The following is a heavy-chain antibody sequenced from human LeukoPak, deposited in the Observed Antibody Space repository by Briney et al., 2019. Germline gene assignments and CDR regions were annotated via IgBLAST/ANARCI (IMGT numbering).Heavy chain of an antibody. CDR2: IRSKANSYAT. Sequence: PGGSLRLSCAASGFTFSGSAMHWVRQASGKGLEWVGRIRSKANSYATAYAASMKGRFTISRDDSKNTAYLQMNSLKTEDTAVYYCTRHRRDILTGLDYWGQGTLVTVSS. D-gene: IGHD3-9*01. J-gene: IGHJ4*02. CDR1: GFTFSGSA. CDR3: TRHRRDILTGLDY. V-gene: IGHV3-73*01.